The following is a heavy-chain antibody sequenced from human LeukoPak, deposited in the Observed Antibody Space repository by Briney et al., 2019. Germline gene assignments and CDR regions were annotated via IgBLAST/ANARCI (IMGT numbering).Heavy chain of an antibody. CDR2: ISSSGGTI. CDR3: ARRRRITMIVVNSDAFDI. J-gene: IGHJ3*02. V-gene: IGHV3-48*04. D-gene: IGHD3-22*01. Sequence: GGSLRLSCAASGFTFSSYGMHWVRQAPGKGLEWVSYISSSGGTIYYADSVKGRFTISRDNAKHSLYLQMNSLRAEDTAVYYCARRRRITMIVVNSDAFDIWGQGTMVTVSS. CDR1: GFTFSSYG.